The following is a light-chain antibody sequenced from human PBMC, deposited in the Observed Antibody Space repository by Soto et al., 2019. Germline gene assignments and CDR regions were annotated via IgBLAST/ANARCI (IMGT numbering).Light chain of an antibody. CDR2: GAS. CDR3: QHYKNWPL. J-gene: IGKJ3*01. V-gene: IGKV3-15*01. Sequence: EIVMTQSPATLSLSPGERATLSCRASQSVSSNFAWYQQKPAHAPRLLIYGASTSATGIPARFSGSGSGTEFTLTISSLQSEDFAVYYCQHYKNWPLFGPGTKVEIK. CDR1: QSVSSN.